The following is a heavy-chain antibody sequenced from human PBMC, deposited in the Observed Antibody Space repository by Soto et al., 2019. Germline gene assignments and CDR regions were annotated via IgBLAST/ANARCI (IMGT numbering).Heavy chain of an antibody. D-gene: IGHD6-13*01. V-gene: IGHV1-3*01. CDR1: GYTFTSYG. Sequence: ASVKVSCKASGYTFTSYGIHWVRQAPGQRLEWMGWINAANGDTKYTPKFQGRVTITRDTSASTAYMELSSLRSEDTAVYYCVRRHVSATGIDWFDPWGQGTLVTVSS. J-gene: IGHJ5*02. CDR2: INAANGDT. CDR3: VRRHVSATGIDWFDP.